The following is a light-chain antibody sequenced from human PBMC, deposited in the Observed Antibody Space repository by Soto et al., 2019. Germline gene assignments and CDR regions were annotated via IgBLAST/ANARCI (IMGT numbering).Light chain of an antibody. Sequence: QSVLTQPASVSGSPGRSITISCTGTSSDVGGYNYVSWYQQHPGKAPKLMIYEVSNRPSGVSNRFSGSKSGNTASLTISGLQAEDEADYYCSSYTSSSTLYYVFGTGTKLTVL. V-gene: IGLV2-14*01. J-gene: IGLJ1*01. CDR1: SSDVGGYNY. CDR3: SSYTSSSTLYYV. CDR2: EVS.